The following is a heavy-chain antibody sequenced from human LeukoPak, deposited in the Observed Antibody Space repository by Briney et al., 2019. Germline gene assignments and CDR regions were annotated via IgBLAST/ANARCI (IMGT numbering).Heavy chain of an antibody. CDR2: ISRDSDKN. CDR1: GFSFSSFS. CDR3: ARDWEMATIAAAALDY. D-gene: IGHD6-13*01. V-gene: IGHV3-48*02. J-gene: IGHJ4*02. Sequence: GGSLRLSCAASGFSFSSFSRNWVRQAPGKGLEWVSYISRDSDKNNYAASVKGPFTTSRDNAKNSLYLQMNSLRDDDTAVYYCARDWEMATIAAAALDYWGQGTLVTVSS.